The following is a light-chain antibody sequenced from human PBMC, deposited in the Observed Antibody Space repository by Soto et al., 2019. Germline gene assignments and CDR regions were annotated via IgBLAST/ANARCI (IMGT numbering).Light chain of an antibody. V-gene: IGKV1-12*01. CDR2: GAS. CDR1: QGISNW. Sequence: DIQMTQSPSSVSASVGDRVTITCRASQGISNWLAWYQQQPGKAPKLLIYGASSLQSGVPSRFSGGGSCTYFTLIISSLQPEDFATYYWQQTNSFPPLTFGGGTKVEI. J-gene: IGKJ4*01. CDR3: QQTNSFPPLT.